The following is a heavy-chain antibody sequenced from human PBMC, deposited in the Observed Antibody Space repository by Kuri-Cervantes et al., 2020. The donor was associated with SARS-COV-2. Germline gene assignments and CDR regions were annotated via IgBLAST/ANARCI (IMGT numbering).Heavy chain of an antibody. CDR3: ASSRYYYDSSGNLGY. D-gene: IGHD3-22*01. CDR1: GFTFSSYS. J-gene: IGHJ4*02. V-gene: IGHV3-21*01. CDR2: ISSSSSYI. Sequence: GGSLRLSCAASGFTFSSYSMNWVRQAPGKGLEWVSSISSSSSYIYYADSVKGRFTISRDNAKNSLYLQMNSLRAEDTAVYYCASSRYYYDSSGNLGYWGQGTLVTVSS.